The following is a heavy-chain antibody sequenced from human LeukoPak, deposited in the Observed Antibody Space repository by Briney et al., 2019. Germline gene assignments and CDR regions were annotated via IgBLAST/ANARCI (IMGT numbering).Heavy chain of an antibody. CDR3: ARWGYYDSSGYGGWFDP. CDR2: ISAYNGNT. V-gene: IGHV1-18*01. CDR1: GYTFTSYG. D-gene: IGHD3-22*01. Sequence: ASVKVSCKASGYTFTSYGISWVRQAPGQGLEWMGWISAYNGNTNYAQKLQGRVTMTTDTSTSTAYMELRSLRSDDTAVYYCARWGYYDSSGYGGWFDPWDQGTLVTVSS. J-gene: IGHJ5*02.